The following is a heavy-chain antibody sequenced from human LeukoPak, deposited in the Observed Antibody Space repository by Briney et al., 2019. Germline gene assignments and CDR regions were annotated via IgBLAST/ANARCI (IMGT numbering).Heavy chain of an antibody. CDR1: GFILSDFD. V-gene: IGHV3-21*01. J-gene: IGHJ5*02. D-gene: IGHD3-3*01. Sequence: GGSLRLSCAASGFILSDFDMNWVRQAPGKGLEWISYFSTSGSYTHYADSVKGRFTISRDDAKNSLYLHLDSLTVADTAVYFCARGNYDFAYGPWGQGTLVTVSS. CDR2: FSTSGSYT. CDR3: ARGNYDFAYGP.